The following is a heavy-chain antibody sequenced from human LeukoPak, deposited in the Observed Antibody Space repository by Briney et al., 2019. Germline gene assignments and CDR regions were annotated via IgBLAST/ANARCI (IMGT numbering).Heavy chain of an antibody. CDR2: INPNSGDT. V-gene: IGHV1-2*02. D-gene: IGHD3-16*01. CDR1: GYIFTGYY. Sequence: GASVKVSCTASGYIFTGYYMHWVRQAPGQGLEWMGWINPNSGDTNYAQKFQGRVTMTRDTSISTAYMELSRLRSDDTAVYYCARVRYRLAETYIDYWGQGTLVTVPS. J-gene: IGHJ4*02. CDR3: ARVRYRLAETYIDY.